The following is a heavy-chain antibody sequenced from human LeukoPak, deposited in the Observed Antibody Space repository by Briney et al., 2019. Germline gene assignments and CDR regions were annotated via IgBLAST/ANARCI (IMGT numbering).Heavy chain of an antibody. D-gene: IGHD2-15*01. CDR2: INSDGSST. CDR1: GFTFSSYR. V-gene: IGHV3-74*01. Sequence: PGGSLRLSCAASGFTFSSYRMHWVRQAPGKGLVWVSRINSDGSSTSYADSVKGRFTISRDNAKNTLYLQMNSLRAEDTAVYYCARVLKTPRAFDIWGQGTMVTVSS. CDR3: ARVLKTPRAFDI. J-gene: IGHJ3*02.